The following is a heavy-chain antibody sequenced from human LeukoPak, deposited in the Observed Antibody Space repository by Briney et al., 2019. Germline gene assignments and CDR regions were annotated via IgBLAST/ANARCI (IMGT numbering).Heavy chain of an antibody. J-gene: IGHJ4*02. Sequence: TSETLSLTCTVSGGSISSYYWSWIRQPPGKGLEWIGYIYYTGNTNYNPSLKSRVTISVDTSKNQFSLNLSSVTAADTAIYYCARLGGATSPFGYWGQGTLVTVSS. CDR2: IYYTGNT. CDR1: GGSISSYY. D-gene: IGHD1-26*01. CDR3: ARLGGATSPFGY. V-gene: IGHV4-59*08.